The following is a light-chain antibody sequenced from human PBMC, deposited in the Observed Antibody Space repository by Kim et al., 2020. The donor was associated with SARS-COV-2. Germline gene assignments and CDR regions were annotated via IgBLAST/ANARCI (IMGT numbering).Light chain of an antibody. V-gene: IGLV2-11*01. J-gene: IGLJ1*01. CDR1: GSDVGGYNY. CDR3: CSYAGSYTNYV. Sequence: TITSTGTGSDVGGYNYVSWYQQNPGKAPKVMIYDVSKRPSGVPDRFSGSKSGNTASLTISGLQAEDEADYYCCSYAGSYTNYVFGTGTKVTVL. CDR2: DVS.